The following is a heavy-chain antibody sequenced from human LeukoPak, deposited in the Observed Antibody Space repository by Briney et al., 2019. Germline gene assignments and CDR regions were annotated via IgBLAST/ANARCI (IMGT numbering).Heavy chain of an antibody. CDR1: GFTFSSYW. CDR2: TYTGGNS. V-gene: IGHV3-53*01. D-gene: IGHD3-22*01. J-gene: IGHJ3*02. CDR3: ARGGRGSAAVVAPRSFDI. Sequence: GGSLRRSCAASGFTFSSYWMNWARQAPGKGLEWVSVTYTGGNSYYADSVKGRFIISRDISKNTLYLQMNSLRAEDSALYYCARGGRGSAAVVAPRSFDIWGQGTMVTVSS.